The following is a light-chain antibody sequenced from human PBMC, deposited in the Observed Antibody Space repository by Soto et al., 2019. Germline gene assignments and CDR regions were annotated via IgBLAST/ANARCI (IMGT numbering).Light chain of an antibody. J-gene: IGKJ2*01. CDR1: QTINIW. V-gene: IGKV1-5*03. Sequence: DIQMTQSPSVLSASVGDRVTITCRASQTINIWLAWYQQKPGKGPKLLIYKTSNLQTGFPSRFSGSGSGTEFTLTISSLQPDDFATYFCQQYNHWYSFGQGTKVEIK. CDR3: QQYNHWYS. CDR2: KTS.